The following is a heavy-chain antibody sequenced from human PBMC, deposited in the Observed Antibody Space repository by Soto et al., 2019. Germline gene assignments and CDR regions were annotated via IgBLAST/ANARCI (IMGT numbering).Heavy chain of an antibody. D-gene: IGHD5-18*01. Sequence: SGPTLVNPTQTLTLTCTFSGFSLSTYGMGVGWIRQPPGKAPEWPALIYWNDDKRHSPSLKSRLTIAKDTSKNLVVLTMTNVDPVDAATYYCVNSPDSSTSDYWGQGTLVTVSS. CDR1: GFSLSTYGMG. CDR2: IYWNDDK. J-gene: IGHJ4*02. V-gene: IGHV2-5*01. CDR3: VNSPDSSTSDY.